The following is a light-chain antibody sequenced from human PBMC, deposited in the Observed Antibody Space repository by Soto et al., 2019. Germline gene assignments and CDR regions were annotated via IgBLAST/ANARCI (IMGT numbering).Light chain of an antibody. J-gene: IGKJ1*01. CDR3: QQYYSTPPT. CDR1: QSVLYSSNNKNY. Sequence: DIVMTQSPDSLAVSLGERATINCKSSQSVLYSSNNKNYLAWYQQKPGQAPKLLIYWASTRESGVPDRFSGSGSGTDFTVTVSSLQAEDVAVYYCQQYYSTPPTFGRGTKVEFK. CDR2: WAS. V-gene: IGKV4-1*01.